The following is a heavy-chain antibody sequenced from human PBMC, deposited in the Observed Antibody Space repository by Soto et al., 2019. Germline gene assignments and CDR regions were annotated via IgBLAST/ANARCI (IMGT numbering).Heavy chain of an antibody. J-gene: IGHJ4*02. CDR2: ISSNGGST. D-gene: IGHD5-18*01. Sequence: GGSLRLSCAASGFTCSSYAMHWVRQAPGKGLEYVSAISSNGGSTYYADSVKGRFTISRDNSKNTLYLQMSSLRAEDTAVYYCVKDFAARAPVYYFAYSGQGTLVTVSS. V-gene: IGHV3-64D*06. CDR3: VKDFAARAPVYYFAY. CDR1: GFTCSSYA.